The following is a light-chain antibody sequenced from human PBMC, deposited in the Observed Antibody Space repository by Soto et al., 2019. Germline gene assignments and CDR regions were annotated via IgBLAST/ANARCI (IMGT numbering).Light chain of an antibody. V-gene: IGLV1-40*01. Sequence: QSVLTQPPSVSGAPGQRVTISCTGSSSNIGAGYDVHWYQQLPGTAPKLLIYGNSNRPSGVPDRFSGSKSGTSASLAITGLQAEDEADYYCQFYDSNVVFGGGTKLTVL. CDR3: QFYDSNVV. CDR2: GNS. CDR1: SSNIGAGYD. J-gene: IGLJ2*01.